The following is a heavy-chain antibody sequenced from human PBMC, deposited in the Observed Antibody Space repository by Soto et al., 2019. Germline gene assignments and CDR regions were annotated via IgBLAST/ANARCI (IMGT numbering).Heavy chain of an antibody. V-gene: IGHV3-33*01. Sequence: SGGSLRLSCAASGFTFSSYGMHWVRQAPGKGLEWVAIIWYDGGNKYYADSVKGRFTISRDNSKNTLYLQMNSLRAEDTAVYYCASGRGNNYGALDYWGQGTLVTVSS. CDR1: GFTFSSYG. CDR3: ASGRGNNYGALDY. J-gene: IGHJ4*02. D-gene: IGHD5-18*01. CDR2: IWYDGGNK.